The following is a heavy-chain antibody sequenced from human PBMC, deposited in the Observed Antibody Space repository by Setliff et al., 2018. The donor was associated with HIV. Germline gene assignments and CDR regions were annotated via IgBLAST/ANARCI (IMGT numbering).Heavy chain of an antibody. J-gene: IGHJ4*02. Sequence: ASVKVSCKASRYAFTGYYMHWVRQAPGQGLEWMGWINPNSGGTNYAQKFQGRVTMTRDTSISTAYLELSSLRSDDTAIYYCARDPRESADWGQGTLVTVSS. CDR1: RYAFTGYY. V-gene: IGHV1-2*02. CDR2: INPNSGGT. CDR3: ARDPRESAD.